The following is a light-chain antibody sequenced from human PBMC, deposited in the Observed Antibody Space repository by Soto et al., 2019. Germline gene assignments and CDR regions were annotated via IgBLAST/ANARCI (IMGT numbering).Light chain of an antibody. V-gene: IGKV1-12*01. Sequence: IQMTQSPSSVSASVGDRVTMTCRASQGVGGWLAWYQQKPGKVPKLLIYATSSLHSGVPSRFSGSGSGTDFTLSISSLQPEDFATYYCQQSYSSPWTFGQGTKVEI. J-gene: IGKJ1*01. CDR2: ATS. CDR1: QGVGGW. CDR3: QQSYSSPWT.